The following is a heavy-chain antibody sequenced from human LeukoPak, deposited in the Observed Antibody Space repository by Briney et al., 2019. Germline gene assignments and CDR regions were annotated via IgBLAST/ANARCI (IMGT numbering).Heavy chain of an antibody. V-gene: IGHV1-2*02. CDR3: ASGSGWSGTYYYYYYGMDV. J-gene: IGHJ6*02. CDR2: INPNSGGT. Sequence: ASVKVSCKASGYTFTGYYMHWVRQAPGQGLEWMGWINPNSGGTNYAQKFQGRVTMTRDTSISTAYMELSRLRSDDTAVYYCASGSGWSGTYYYYYYGMDVWGQGTTVTVSS. D-gene: IGHD6-19*01. CDR1: GYTFTGYY.